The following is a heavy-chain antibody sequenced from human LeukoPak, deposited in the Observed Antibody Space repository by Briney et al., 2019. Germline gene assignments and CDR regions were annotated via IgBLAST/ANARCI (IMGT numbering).Heavy chain of an antibody. V-gene: IGHV3-15*07. CDR1: GLTFRNAY. J-gene: IGHJ4*01. D-gene: IGHD2-21*01. CDR2: IKPKTDGETT. CDR3: ITPLPYSAQ. Sequence: GGSLRLSCAASGLTFRNAYMNWVRQAPGKGLEWVGRIKPKTDGETTEYAAPVKGRFSISRDDSKNMLYLQMNSLKTEDTAVYYCITPLPYSAQGGHGTLVTVSS.